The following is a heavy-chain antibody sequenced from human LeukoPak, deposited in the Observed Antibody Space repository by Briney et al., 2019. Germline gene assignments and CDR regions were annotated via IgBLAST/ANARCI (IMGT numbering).Heavy chain of an antibody. J-gene: IGHJ5*02. V-gene: IGHV7-4-1*02. D-gene: IGHD4-17*01. CDR1: GYIFTSYV. Sequence: ASVKVSCKTSGYIFTSYVMNWVRQAPGQGLEWMGWINTNTGNPTYAQGFTGRFVFSLDTSVSTAYLQISSLKAEDTAVYYCAREVDYGDFPGSNWFDPWGQGTLVTVSS. CDR2: INTNTGNP. CDR3: AREVDYGDFPGSNWFDP.